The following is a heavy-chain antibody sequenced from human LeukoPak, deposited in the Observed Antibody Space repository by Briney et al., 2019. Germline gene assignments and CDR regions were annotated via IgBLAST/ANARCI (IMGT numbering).Heavy chain of an antibody. CDR2: INPNTGET. D-gene: IGHD2-2*01. Sequence: GASVKVSCKASGYTFTGYYMHWVRQAPGQGLEWMGWINPNTGETNSAQKFQGRVTMTRDTTINTAYMELTRLTSDDTAAYYCASYPRYSSTPPFDYWGQGTLVTVSS. J-gene: IGHJ4*02. V-gene: IGHV1-2*02. CDR3: ASYPRYSSTPPFDY. CDR1: GYTFTGYY.